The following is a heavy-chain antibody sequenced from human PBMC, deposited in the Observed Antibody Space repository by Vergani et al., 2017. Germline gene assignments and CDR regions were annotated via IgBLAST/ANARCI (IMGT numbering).Heavy chain of an antibody. CDR2: IWYDGSNK. CDR3: AKDPGYIQLWLYFDY. V-gene: IGHV3-33*06. CDR1: GFTFSSYG. D-gene: IGHD5-18*01. J-gene: IGHJ4*02. Sequence: QVHLVESGGGVVQPGRSLTLSCSASGFTFSSYGMHWVRQAPGKGLEWVAVIWYDGSNKYYADSVKGRFTISRDNSQNTVNLQMNSLRAEETAVYYCAKDPGYIQLWLYFDYWGQGTLVTVSS.